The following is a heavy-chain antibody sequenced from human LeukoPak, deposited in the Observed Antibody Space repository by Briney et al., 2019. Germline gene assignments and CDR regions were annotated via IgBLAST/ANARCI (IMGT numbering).Heavy chain of an antibody. CDR1: GYTFTSYG. CDR2: ISAYNGNT. Sequence: GASVKVSCKASGYTFTSYGISWVRQAPGQGLEWMGWISAYNGNTNYVQKLQGRVTMTTDTSTSTAYMELRSLRSDDTAVYYCARVRHDFWSGYSNYWGQGTLVTVSS. CDR3: ARVRHDFWSGYSNY. D-gene: IGHD3-3*01. V-gene: IGHV1-18*01. J-gene: IGHJ4*02.